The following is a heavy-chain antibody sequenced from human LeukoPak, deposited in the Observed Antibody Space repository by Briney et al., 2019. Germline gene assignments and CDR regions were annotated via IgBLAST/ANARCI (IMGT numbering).Heavy chain of an antibody. Sequence: GASVRVSCKASGYTFTSYGISWVRQAPGQGLEWMGWISAYNGNTNYAQKLQGRVTMTTDTSTSTAYMELRSLRSDDKAVYYCARDGSGSYYYYYYYMDVWGKGTTVTVSS. CDR3: ARDGSGSYYYYYYYMDV. CDR1: GYTFTSYG. CDR2: ISAYNGNT. D-gene: IGHD3-10*01. J-gene: IGHJ6*03. V-gene: IGHV1-18*01.